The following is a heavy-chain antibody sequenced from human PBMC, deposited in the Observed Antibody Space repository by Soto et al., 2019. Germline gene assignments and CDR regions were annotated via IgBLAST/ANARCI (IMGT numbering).Heavy chain of an antibody. CDR2: IYYSGST. CDR3: AREKWVTIFGVANYYGMDV. Sequence: PSETLSLTCTVSGGSISSGDYYWSWIRQPPGKGLEWIGYIYYSGSTYYNPSLKSRATISVDTSKNQFSLKLSSVTAADTAVYYCAREKWVTIFGVANYYGMDVWGQGTTVTVSS. V-gene: IGHV4-30-4*01. J-gene: IGHJ6*02. D-gene: IGHD3-3*01. CDR1: GGSISSGDYY.